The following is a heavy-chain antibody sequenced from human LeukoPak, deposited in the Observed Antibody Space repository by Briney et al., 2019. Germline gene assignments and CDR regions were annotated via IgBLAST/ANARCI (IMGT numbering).Heavy chain of an antibody. CDR2: INPNSGGT. D-gene: IGHD3-22*01. CDR1: GYTFTVYY. J-gene: IGHJ4*02. Sequence: ASVEVSCKASGYTFTVYYMHWVRQAPGQGLEWMGWINPNSGGTNYAQKFQGRVTMTRDTSISTAYMEVSRLRSDDTAVYYCARGAHYHDSSEGYDYWGQGTLVTVSS. CDR3: ARGAHYHDSSEGYDY. V-gene: IGHV1-2*02.